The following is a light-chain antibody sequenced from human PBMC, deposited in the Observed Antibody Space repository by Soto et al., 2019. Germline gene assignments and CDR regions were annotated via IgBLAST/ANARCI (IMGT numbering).Light chain of an antibody. V-gene: IGKV3-20*01. CDR1: QSVSSSY. J-gene: IGKJ1*01. CDR3: RQYGSSPGT. CDR2: GAS. Sequence: EIVLTQSPGTLSLSPGERATLSCRASQSVSSSYLAWYQQKPGQAPRLLIYGASSRATGIPDRFSGSGSGTDFTLTISRLEPEDCAVYYWRQYGSSPGTFGQGTKVEIK.